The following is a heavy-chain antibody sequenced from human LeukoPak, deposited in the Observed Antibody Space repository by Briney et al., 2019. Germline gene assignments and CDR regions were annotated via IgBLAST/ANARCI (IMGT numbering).Heavy chain of an antibody. J-gene: IGHJ4*02. CDR1: GGSISSYY. CDR2: IYYSGST. Sequence: PETLSLTCTVSGGSISSYYWSWIRQPPGKGLEWIGYIYYSGSTNYNPSLKSRVTISVDTSKNQFSLKLSSVTAADTAVYYCARQSFGVRGVHFDYWGQGTLVTVSS. D-gene: IGHD3-10*01. V-gene: IGHV4-59*08. CDR3: ARQSFGVRGVHFDY.